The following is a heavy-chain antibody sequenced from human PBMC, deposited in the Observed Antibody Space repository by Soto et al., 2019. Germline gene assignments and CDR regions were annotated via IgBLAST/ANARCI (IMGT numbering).Heavy chain of an antibody. CDR3: AKDSSPGVVVVAGSPSNWFDP. Sequence: EVQLLESGGGLVQPGGSLRLSCAASGFTFSSYAMSWVRQAPGKGLEWVSAISGSGGSTYYADSVKGRFTISRDNSKNTLYLQMNSLRAEDTAVYYCAKDSSPGVVVVAGSPSNWFDPWGQGTLVTVSS. CDR1: GFTFSSYA. J-gene: IGHJ5*02. D-gene: IGHD2-15*01. V-gene: IGHV3-23*01. CDR2: ISGSGGST.